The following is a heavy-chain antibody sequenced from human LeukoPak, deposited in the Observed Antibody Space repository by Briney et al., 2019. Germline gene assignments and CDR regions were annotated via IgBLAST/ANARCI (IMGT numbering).Heavy chain of an antibody. CDR2: IYYSGRS. CDR3: ARLSPLYGDYGVFGY. Sequence: SETLSLTCTVSGGSISNYFWSWIRQPPGKGLEWMGYIYYSGRSNYSPSLKSRVSISVDTSKNQFSLKLSSVTAADTAVYYCARLSPLYGDYGVFGYWGQGTLVTVSS. J-gene: IGHJ4*02. CDR1: GGSISNYF. D-gene: IGHD4-17*01. V-gene: IGHV4-59*08.